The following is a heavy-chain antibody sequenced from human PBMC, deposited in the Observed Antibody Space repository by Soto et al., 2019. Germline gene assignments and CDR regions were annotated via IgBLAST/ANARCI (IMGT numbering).Heavy chain of an antibody. D-gene: IGHD1-26*01. J-gene: IGHJ6*02. CDR1: GFTFSNYA. CDR3: ARGGWDLHYYYGMDV. V-gene: IGHV3-30-3*01. Sequence: QVQLVESGGGVVQPGRSLRLSCAASGFTFSNYAMHWVRQAPGKGLEWVAVISYDGSNKYHADSVKGRFTISRDNSKNTLDLQMNSLRADDTAVYYCARGGWDLHYYYGMDVWGQGTTVTVSS. CDR2: ISYDGSNK.